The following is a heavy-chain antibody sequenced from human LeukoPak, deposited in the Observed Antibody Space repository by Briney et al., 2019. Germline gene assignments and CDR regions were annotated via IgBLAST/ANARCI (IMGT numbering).Heavy chain of an antibody. Sequence: PGGSLRLSCAASGFTFSTYTMKWVRHAPGKGLVWVSHINNDASRTDYADSVKGRFTISRDNAKNTLYLQMNSLRAEDTAVYYCTYYESARGHWGQGTLVTVSS. D-gene: IGHD3-10*01. V-gene: IGHV3-74*01. CDR2: INNDASRT. J-gene: IGHJ4*02. CDR1: GFTFSTYT. CDR3: TYYESARGH.